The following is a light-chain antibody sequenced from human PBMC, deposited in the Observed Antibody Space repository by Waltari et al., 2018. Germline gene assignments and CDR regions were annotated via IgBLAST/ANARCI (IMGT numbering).Light chain of an antibody. CDR3: QQSYKTPLT. J-gene: IGKJ1*01. CDR2: AVS. V-gene: IGKV1-39*01. CDR1: QSISPY. Sequence: DIQMTQSPSSLSASVGDRVNLTCRASQSISPYLNWYQQRLGTAPKLLIYAVSTLHSGVPSRFSGSGSGTDFTLTISSLQPEDFATYYCQQSYKTPLTFGQGTRLEI.